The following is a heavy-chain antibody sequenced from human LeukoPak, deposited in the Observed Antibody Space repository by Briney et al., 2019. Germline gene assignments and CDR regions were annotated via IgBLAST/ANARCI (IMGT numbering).Heavy chain of an antibody. J-gene: IGHJ4*02. V-gene: IGHV3-48*02. Sequence: PGGSLRLSCVASGFTFSEYSINWVRQAPGKGLEWVSFISSRSSSIYYADSVKGRFTISRDNAKKSLYLQMNSLRDEDTAVYYCARVGYDILTGFHYWGQGTLVTVSS. D-gene: IGHD3-9*01. CDR2: ISSRSSSI. CDR1: GFTFSEYS. CDR3: ARVGYDILTGFHY.